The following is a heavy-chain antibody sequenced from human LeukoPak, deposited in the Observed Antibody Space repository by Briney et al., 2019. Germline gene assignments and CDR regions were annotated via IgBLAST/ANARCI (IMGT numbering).Heavy chain of an antibody. CDR1: GFTFSSYA. Sequence: QPGGSLRLSCAASGFTFSSYAISWVRQAPGKGLEWVSAISGSGGSTYYADSVKGRFTISRDNSKNTLYLQMNSLRAEGTAVYYCAKDRSAVAAPFDYWGQGTLVTVSS. V-gene: IGHV3-23*01. CDR3: AKDRSAVAAPFDY. CDR2: ISGSGGST. D-gene: IGHD6-19*01. J-gene: IGHJ4*02.